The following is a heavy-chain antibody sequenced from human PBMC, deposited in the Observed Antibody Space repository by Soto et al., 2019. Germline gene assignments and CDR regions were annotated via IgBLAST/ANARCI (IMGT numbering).Heavy chain of an antibody. D-gene: IGHD2-21*01. CDR3: ARRSVIHFNAIDF. V-gene: IGHV1-69*13. Sequence: SVKGSCNDSGGTFRNLAITWVRQAPGQGLEWMGGFIPIIGGGINAQKFQGRVTITSDESTSTAYMELSSLKSEDTAMYFCARRSVIHFNAIDFSGQCTMVIVSS. CDR1: GGTFRNLA. CDR2: FIPIIGGG. J-gene: IGHJ3*01.